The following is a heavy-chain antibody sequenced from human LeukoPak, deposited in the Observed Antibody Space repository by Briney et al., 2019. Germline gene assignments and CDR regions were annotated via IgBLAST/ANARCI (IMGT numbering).Heavy chain of an antibody. CDR1: GGSISSHY. J-gene: IGHJ4*02. CDR2: IYYSGST. D-gene: IGHD6-13*01. V-gene: IGHV4-59*11. CDR3: ARFGYSRSWFQFYY. Sequence: PSETLSLTCTVSGGSISSHYWSWIRQPPGKGLEWIGYIYYSGSTNYNPSLKSRVTISVDTSKNQFSLKLSSVTAADTAVYYCARFGYSRSWFQFYYWGQGTLVTVSS.